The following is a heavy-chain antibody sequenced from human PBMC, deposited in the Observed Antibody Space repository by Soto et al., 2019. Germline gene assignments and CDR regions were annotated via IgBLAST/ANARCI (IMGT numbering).Heavy chain of an antibody. CDR1: GYTFTSYG. D-gene: IGHD3-10*01. CDR2: ISAYNGNT. J-gene: IGHJ6*02. CDR3: AREGEFAEWSVYYYYGMDV. V-gene: IGHV1-18*01. Sequence: ASVKVSCKASGYTFTSYGISWVRQAPGQGLEWMGWISAYNGNTNYAQKLQGRVTMTTDTSTSTAYMELRSLRSDDTAVYYCAREGEFAEWSVYYYYGMDVWGQGTTVTLSS.